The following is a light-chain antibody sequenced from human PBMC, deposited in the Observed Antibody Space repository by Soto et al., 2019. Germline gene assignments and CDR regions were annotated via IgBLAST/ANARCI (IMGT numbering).Light chain of an antibody. V-gene: IGKV1-5*03. CDR3: QQYNLYSWT. J-gene: IGKJ1*01. CDR1: QSISVW. Sequence: DIQMTQSPSTLSASVGDRVTITRRASQSISVWLAWYQQKPGKAPNLLIYKASSLHSGVPSRFSGSGYGTDFTLTISSLQPDDFATYYCQQYNLYSWTFGQGTKVEI. CDR2: KAS.